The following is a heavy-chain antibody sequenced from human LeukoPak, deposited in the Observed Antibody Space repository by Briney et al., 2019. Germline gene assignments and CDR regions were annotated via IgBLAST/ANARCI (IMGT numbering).Heavy chain of an antibody. CDR1: GFTFSTYW. V-gene: IGHV3-7*03. Sequence: GGSLRLSCAASGFTFSTYWMTWVRQAPGKGLEWVAYIKQDGSEKYYVDSVKGRFTISRDDSKNTLYLQMNSLKTEDTAVYYCTTESYYYDSRGAWYFDLWGRGTLVTVSS. CDR2: IKQDGSEK. CDR3: TTESYYYDSRGAWYFDL. D-gene: IGHD3-22*01. J-gene: IGHJ2*01.